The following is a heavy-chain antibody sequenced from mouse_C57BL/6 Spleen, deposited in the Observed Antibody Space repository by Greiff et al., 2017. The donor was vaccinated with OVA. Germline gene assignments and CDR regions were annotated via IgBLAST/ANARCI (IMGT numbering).Heavy chain of an antibody. Sequence: EVKLMESGGGLVKPGGSLKLSCAASGFTFSDYGMHWVRQAPEKGLEWVAYISSGSSTIYYADTVKGRFTISRDNAKNTLFLQMTSLRSEDTAMYYGARRDGSSSYFDYWGQGTTLTVSS. D-gene: IGHD1-1*01. CDR3: ARRDGSSSYFDY. CDR2: ISSGSSTI. V-gene: IGHV5-17*01. J-gene: IGHJ2*01. CDR1: GFTFSDYG.